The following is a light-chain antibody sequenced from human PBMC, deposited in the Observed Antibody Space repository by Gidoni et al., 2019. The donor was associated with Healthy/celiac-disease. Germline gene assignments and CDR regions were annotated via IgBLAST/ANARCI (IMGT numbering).Light chain of an antibody. Sequence: EIVLTQSPATLSLSPGERATLSCRASQSVSSYLAWYQQKPGQAPRLLIYDASNRATGIPARFSGSGSGTDFTLTISSLEPEDFAVYYCQQRSNWRXTFGPGTKVDIK. V-gene: IGKV3-11*01. CDR3: QQRSNWRXT. CDR1: QSVSSY. CDR2: DAS. J-gene: IGKJ3*01.